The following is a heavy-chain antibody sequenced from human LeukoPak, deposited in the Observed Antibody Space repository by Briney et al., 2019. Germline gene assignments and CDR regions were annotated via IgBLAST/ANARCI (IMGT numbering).Heavy chain of an antibody. CDR3: AKDDNYIRFLS. Sequence: GGSLRLSCAASGFPLSSYAMSWVRQAPGKGLEWVSATSSSDAGTYYADSVRGRFTISRDNSKNTLYLQMNSLRAEDTAVYYCAKDDNYIRFLSWGQGTLVTVSS. CDR1: GFPLSSYA. J-gene: IGHJ5*02. D-gene: IGHD3-16*01. CDR2: TSSSDAGT. V-gene: IGHV3-23*01.